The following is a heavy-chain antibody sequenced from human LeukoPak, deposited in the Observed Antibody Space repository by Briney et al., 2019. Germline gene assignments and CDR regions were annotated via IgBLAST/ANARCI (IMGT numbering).Heavy chain of an antibody. D-gene: IGHD6-13*01. V-gene: IGHV4-59*08. CDR1: GGSVSNYY. CDR2: IFHSGGS. CDR3: ARRGSGSSWAGDAFDI. J-gene: IGHJ3*02. Sequence: SETLSLTCSVSGGSVSNYYWSWIRQPPGKGLEWIGYIFHSGGSNQNPSLKGRVSISVDTSKNQFSLKLSSVTAADTAVYYCARRGSGSSWAGDAFDIWGQGTLVSVSS.